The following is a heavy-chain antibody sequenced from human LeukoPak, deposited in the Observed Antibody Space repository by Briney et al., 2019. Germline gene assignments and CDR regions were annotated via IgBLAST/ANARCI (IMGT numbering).Heavy chain of an antibody. D-gene: IGHD3-9*01. CDR1: GFTFSTYN. CDR2: ITSGGTYT. V-gene: IGHV3-21*06. CDR3: ARGHYDILTASYKWTPDY. Sequence: PGGSLRLSCAASGFTFSTYNMNWVRQAPGKGLEWVSSITSGGTYTYYADSVKGRFTTSGDNAKNSLSLQLSSLRAEDTAVYYCARGHYDILTASYKWTPDYWGQGILVTASS. J-gene: IGHJ4*02.